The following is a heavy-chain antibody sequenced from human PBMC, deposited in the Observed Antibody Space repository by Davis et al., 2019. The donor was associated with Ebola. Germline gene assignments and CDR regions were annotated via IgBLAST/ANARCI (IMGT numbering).Heavy chain of an antibody. Sequence: GGSLRLSCAASGFTFSSYSMHWVRQAPGKGLEWVSRISSSGSCIYYADSVKGRFTISRDNAKNTLYLQMNSLRAEDTAVYYCAREGQANLGIYFDYWGQGTLVTVSS. D-gene: IGHD4/OR15-4a*01. J-gene: IGHJ4*02. CDR2: ISSSGSCI. CDR1: GFTFSSYS. V-gene: IGHV3-21*01. CDR3: AREGQANLGIYFDY.